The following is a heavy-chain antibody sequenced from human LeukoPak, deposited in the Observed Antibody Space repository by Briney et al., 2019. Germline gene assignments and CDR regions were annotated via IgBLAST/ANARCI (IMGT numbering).Heavy chain of an antibody. J-gene: IGHJ3*02. D-gene: IGHD4-17*01. CDR1: GGSISSYY. CDR2: IYYAGST. V-gene: IGHV4-59*08. Sequence: SETLSLTCGVSGGSISSYYWAWIRQAPGKGLEWIGYIYYAGSTNYNPSLKSRVTMSVDMSRNQFSLKLSSVTAADTAVYYCARHREDYGGGGAFDIWGQGTMVTVSS. CDR3: ARHREDYGGGGAFDI.